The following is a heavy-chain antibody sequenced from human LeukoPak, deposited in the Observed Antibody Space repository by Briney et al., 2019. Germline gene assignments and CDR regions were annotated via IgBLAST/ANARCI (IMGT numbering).Heavy chain of an antibody. D-gene: IGHD3-3*01. Sequence: SGGSLRLSCAASGFTFSSYAMNWVRQAPGKGLEWVSAISGSGGSTYYADSVKGRFTISRDNSKNTLYLQMNSLRAEDTAVYYCATPPTYYDFWSGYPPVDYWGQGTLVTVSS. CDR3: ATPPTYYDFWSGYPPVDY. J-gene: IGHJ4*02. V-gene: IGHV3-23*01. CDR2: ISGSGGST. CDR1: GFTFSSYA.